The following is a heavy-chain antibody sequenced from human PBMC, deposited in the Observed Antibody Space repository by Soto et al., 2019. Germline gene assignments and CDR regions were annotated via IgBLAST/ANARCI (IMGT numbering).Heavy chain of an antibody. Sequence: WESXRLSCSASGFTFIIYSMHLFRQAPGKGLEYVSAISSNGGSTYYADSVKGRFTISRDNSKNTLYLQMSSLRAEDTAVYYCVRYRSGIWGQGTLVTVYS. J-gene: IGHJ4*02. CDR2: ISSNGGST. CDR3: VRYRSGI. V-gene: IGHV3-64D*06. CDR1: GFTFIIYS. D-gene: IGHD6-19*01.